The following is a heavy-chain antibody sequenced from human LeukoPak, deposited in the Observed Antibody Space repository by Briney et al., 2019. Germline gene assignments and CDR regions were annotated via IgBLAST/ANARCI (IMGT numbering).Heavy chain of an antibody. Sequence: SETLSLTCIVSGGSISSYYWSWLRQPPGKGLEWIGYIYYSGTTNYNPSLKSRVTLSVDTSKNQFSLKLTSVTAADTAVYYCARDSSGYYHWFDPWGQGTLVTVSS. J-gene: IGHJ5*02. D-gene: IGHD3-22*01. CDR1: GGSISSYY. CDR2: IYYSGTT. V-gene: IGHV4-59*01. CDR3: ARDSSGYYHWFDP.